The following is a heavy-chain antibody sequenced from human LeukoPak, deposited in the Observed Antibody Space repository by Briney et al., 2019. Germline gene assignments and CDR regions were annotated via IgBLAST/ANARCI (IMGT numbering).Heavy chain of an antibody. J-gene: IGHJ4*02. CDR2: VSYSGRP. CDR1: GGSVGSSPYY. CDR3: ARVGDYSSSWYDLLYFDS. D-gene: IGHD6-13*01. V-gene: IGHV4-39*07. Sequence: SETLSLTCTVSGGSVGSSPYYWAWVRQPPGRELDWIGSVSYSGRPSYTPSLESRVTISVDTSKNQFFLKFNSVTAADTAVHYCARVGDYSSSWYDLLYFDSWGPGTLVTVSS.